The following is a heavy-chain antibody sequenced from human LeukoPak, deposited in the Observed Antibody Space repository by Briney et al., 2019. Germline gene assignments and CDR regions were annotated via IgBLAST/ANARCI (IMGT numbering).Heavy chain of an antibody. CDR2: IYYSGST. J-gene: IGHJ5*02. CDR3: ARQVTTAVGWFDP. D-gene: IGHD2-2*01. Sequence: SETLSLTCTVSGGSISSSSYYWGWIRQPPGKGLEWIGSIYYSGSTYYNPSLKSRVTISVDTSKNQFSLRLISVTAADTAVYYCARQVTTAVGWFDPWGPGTLVTVSS. V-gene: IGHV4-39*01. CDR1: GGSISSSSYY.